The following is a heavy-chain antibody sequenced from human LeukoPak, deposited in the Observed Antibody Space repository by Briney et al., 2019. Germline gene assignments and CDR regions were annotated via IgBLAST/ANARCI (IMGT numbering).Heavy chain of an antibody. D-gene: IGHD3-10*01. CDR1: GGSFSGYY. Sequence: NPSETLSLTCAVYGGSFSGYYWSWIRQPPGKGLEWIGEINHSGSTNYNPSLKSRVTISVDTSKNQFSLKLSSVTAAHTAVYYCARGRAGRGAMVRGVTSYFDYWGQGTLVTVSS. J-gene: IGHJ4*02. CDR3: ARGRAGRGAMVRGVTSYFDY. V-gene: IGHV4-34*01. CDR2: INHSGST.